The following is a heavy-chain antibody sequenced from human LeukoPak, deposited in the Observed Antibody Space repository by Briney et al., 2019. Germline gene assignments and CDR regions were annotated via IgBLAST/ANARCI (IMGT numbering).Heavy chain of an antibody. V-gene: IGHV4-59*01. J-gene: IGHJ6*02. CDR2: IYYSGST. Sequence: SETLSLTCTVSGGSISSYYWSWIRQPPGKGLEWIGYIYYSGSTNYNPSLKSRVTISVDTSKNQFSLKLSSVTAADTAVYYCARDKPTSSSWYSIRDYYYGMDVWGQGTTVTVSS. D-gene: IGHD6-13*01. CDR3: ARDKPTSSSWYSIRDYYYGMDV. CDR1: GGSISSYY.